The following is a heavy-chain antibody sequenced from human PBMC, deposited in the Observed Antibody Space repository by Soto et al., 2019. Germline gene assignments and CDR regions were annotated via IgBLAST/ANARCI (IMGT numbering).Heavy chain of an antibody. Sequence: PSETLSLTCAVYGGSFSGYYWSWIRQPPGKGLEWIGEINHSGSTNYNPSLKSRVTISVDTSKNQFSLKLSSVTAADTAVYYCARQWRLGGFGPFDAFDIWGQGTMVTVSS. J-gene: IGHJ3*02. D-gene: IGHD7-27*01. CDR2: INHSGST. V-gene: IGHV4-34*01. CDR1: GGSFSGYY. CDR3: ARQWRLGGFGPFDAFDI.